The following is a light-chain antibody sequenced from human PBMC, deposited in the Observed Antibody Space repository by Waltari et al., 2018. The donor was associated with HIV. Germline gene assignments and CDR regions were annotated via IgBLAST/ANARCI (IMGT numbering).Light chain of an antibody. J-gene: IGLJ2*01. CDR2: DVN. CDR3: SSYSTTNTYVV. V-gene: IGLV2-14*03. CDR1: TVNLAGSFPI. Sequence: QSALAQPAPVSGPLGRSVAISGRGSTVNLAGSFPIVAWYQQHAGKPPKLLIYDVNKRPSGVSDRFSGFRSGNMASLTISGLQTDDESIYFCSSYSTTNTYVVFGGGTKVTVL.